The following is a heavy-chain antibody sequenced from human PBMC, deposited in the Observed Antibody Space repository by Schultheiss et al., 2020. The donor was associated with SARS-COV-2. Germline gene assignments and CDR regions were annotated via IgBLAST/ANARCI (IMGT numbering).Heavy chain of an antibody. Sequence: SETLSLTCTVSGGSISSYYWSWIRQPPGKGLEWIGEINHSGSTNYNPSLKSRVTISVDTSKNQFSLKLSSVTAADTAVYYCARLGTYYYDSSGYNPIDYWGQGTLVTVSS. D-gene: IGHD3-22*01. CDR2: INHSGST. V-gene: IGHV4-34*01. J-gene: IGHJ4*02. CDR3: ARLGTYYYDSSGYNPIDY. CDR1: GGSISSYY.